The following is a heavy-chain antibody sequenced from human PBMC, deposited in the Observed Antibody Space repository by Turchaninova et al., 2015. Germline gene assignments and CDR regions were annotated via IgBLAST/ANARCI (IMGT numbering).Heavy chain of an antibody. CDR1: WCPLSTSGVG. J-gene: IGHJ2*01. D-gene: IGHD4-11*01. CDR2: IYWDDDK. CDR3: ARTNSNYQFWYFDL. Sequence: QITLKESGPTLVKPAQTLTLPCTFPWCPLSTSGVGVGWIRQPPGKALEWLALIYWDDDKRYSPSLKSRLTITKDTSKNQVVLTMTNMDPVDTATYYCARTNSNYQFWYFDLWGRGTLVTVSS. V-gene: IGHV2-5*02.